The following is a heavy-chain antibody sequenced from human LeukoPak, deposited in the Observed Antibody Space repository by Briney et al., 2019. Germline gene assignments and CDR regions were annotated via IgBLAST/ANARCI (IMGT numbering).Heavy chain of an antibody. CDR1: GFTFSSYS. D-gene: IGHD1-26*01. CDR3: ARERRGLGAIAFDI. CDR2: ITGSSTYI. V-gene: IGHV3-21*01. J-gene: IGHJ3*02. Sequence: GGSLRLSCAASGFTFSSYSMNWVRQAPGKGLEWVSSITGSSTYIHYADSVKGRFTISRDNAKNSLYLQMNSLRAEDTAVYYCARERRGLGAIAFDIWGQGTMVTVSS.